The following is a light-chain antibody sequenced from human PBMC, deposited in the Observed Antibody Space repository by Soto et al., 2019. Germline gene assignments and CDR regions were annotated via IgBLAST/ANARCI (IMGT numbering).Light chain of an antibody. CDR2: DAS. J-gene: IGKJ5*01. CDR1: QSVSSY. CDR3: QQRSNGQTIK. V-gene: IGKV3-11*01. Sequence: IDLTQAPYTLSRSPSELVTLSCRASQSVSSYLAWYQQKPGQAPRLLIYDASNRATGIQARFSGGGSGTDFTLTIDNLEPEDFALYYFQQRSNGQTIKFGQGTRLEIK.